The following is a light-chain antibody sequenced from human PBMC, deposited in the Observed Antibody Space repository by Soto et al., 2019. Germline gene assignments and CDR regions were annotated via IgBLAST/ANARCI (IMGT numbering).Light chain of an antibody. CDR1: SGHSSYI. V-gene: IGLV4-60*02. Sequence: QSVLTQSSSASASLGSSVKLTCTLSSGHSSYIIAWHQQQPGKAPRYLMKLEGSGSYNKGSGVPDRFSGSSSGADRYLTISNLQFEDEADYYCETWDSNPRVFGGATNFTVL. J-gene: IGLJ3*02. CDR3: ETWDSNPRV. CDR2: LEGSGSY.